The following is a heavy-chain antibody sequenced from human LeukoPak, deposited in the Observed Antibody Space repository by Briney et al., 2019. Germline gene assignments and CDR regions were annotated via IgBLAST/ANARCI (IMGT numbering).Heavy chain of an antibody. CDR3: ARDKSGSYSAFDI. CDR1: GFTVSSNY. D-gene: IGHD1-26*01. Sequence: GGSLRLSCAASGFTVSSNYMSWVRQAPGKGLEWVSVIYSGGSTYYADSVKGRFTISRDNSKNTLYLQMNSLRAEDTAVYCCARDKSGSYSAFDIWGQGTMVTVSS. CDR2: IYSGGST. J-gene: IGHJ3*02. V-gene: IGHV3-53*01.